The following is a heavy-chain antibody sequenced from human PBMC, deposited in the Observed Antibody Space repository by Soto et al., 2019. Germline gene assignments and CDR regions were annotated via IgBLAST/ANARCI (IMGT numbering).Heavy chain of an antibody. CDR3: ARDTYYYGAGSYYPPAFDY. J-gene: IGHJ4*02. CDR1: GGTFSSYA. D-gene: IGHD3-10*01. CDR2: IIPIFGTA. Sequence: SVKVSCKASGGTFSSYAISWVRQAPGQGLEWMGGIIPIFGTANYAQKFQGRVTITADESTSTAYMELSSLRSEDTAVYYCARDTYYYGAGSYYPPAFDYWGQGTLVTVSS. V-gene: IGHV1-69*13.